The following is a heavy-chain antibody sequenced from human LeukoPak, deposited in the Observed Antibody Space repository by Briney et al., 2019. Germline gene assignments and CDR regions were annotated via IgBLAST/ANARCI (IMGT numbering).Heavy chain of an antibody. V-gene: IGHV4-39*07. CDR1: GGSISSSSYY. CDR2: IYYSGST. Sequence: ASETLSLTCTVSGGSISSSSYYWGWIRQPPGKGLEWIGSIYYSGSTYYNPSLKSRVTISVDTSKNQFSLKLSSVTAADTAVYYCAREWHHVFDYWGQGNLVTVSS. D-gene: IGHD5-12*01. J-gene: IGHJ4*02. CDR3: AREWHHVFDY.